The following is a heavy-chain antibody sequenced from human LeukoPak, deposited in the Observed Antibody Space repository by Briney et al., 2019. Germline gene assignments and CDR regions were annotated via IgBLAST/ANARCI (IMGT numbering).Heavy chain of an antibody. D-gene: IGHD3-10*01. CDR3: TTGLGNYYDY. CDR1: GFTFSQAW. Sequence: PGESLTLSCVASGFTFSQAWMHWVRQAPGKGLEWVGRVKSKVHGGATDYAAPVKGGFTISRDDSVNTVYLQMNSLKTEDTALYYCTTGLGNYYDYWGQGTLVTVSS. CDR2: VKSKVHGGAT. J-gene: IGHJ4*02. V-gene: IGHV3-15*01.